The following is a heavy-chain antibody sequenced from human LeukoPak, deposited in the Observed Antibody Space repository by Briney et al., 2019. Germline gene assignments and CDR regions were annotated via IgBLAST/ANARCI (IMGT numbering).Heavy chain of an antibody. CDR3: ARTFAAAHIDY. D-gene: IGHD2-15*01. CDR1: GFTFSGYW. Sequence: GGSLRLSCAASGFTFSGYWMHWVRLAPGKGLVWVSRIKSDGSSTTYADSVKGRFTISRDNAKNTLYLEMNSLRAEDTAVYYCARTFAAAHIDYWGQGTLVTVSS. V-gene: IGHV3-74*01. J-gene: IGHJ4*02. CDR2: IKSDGSST.